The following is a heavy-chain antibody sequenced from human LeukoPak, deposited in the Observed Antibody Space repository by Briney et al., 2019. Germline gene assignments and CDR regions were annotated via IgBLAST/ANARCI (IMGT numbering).Heavy chain of an antibody. CDR3: AKRPVTTARSLDP. CDR1: AFTFSSYW. D-gene: IGHD4-17*01. CDR2: ISGSGGST. V-gene: IGHV3-23*01. Sequence: GGSLRLSCEASAFTFSSYWMSWVRQAPGKGLEWVSAISGSGGSTNYADSVKGRFTISRDNSKNTLYLQMNSLRAEDTAVYYCAKRPVTTARSLDPWGQGTLVTVSS. J-gene: IGHJ5*02.